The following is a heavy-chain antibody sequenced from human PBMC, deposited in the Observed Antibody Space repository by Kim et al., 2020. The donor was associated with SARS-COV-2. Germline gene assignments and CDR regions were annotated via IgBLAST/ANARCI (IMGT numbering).Heavy chain of an antibody. CDR1: GGSISSYY. CDR3: ARDSPYDFWSGYYYGMDV. V-gene: IGHV4-4*07. J-gene: IGHJ6*02. CDR2: IYTSGST. D-gene: IGHD3-3*01. Sequence: SETLSLTCTVSGGSISSYYWSWIRQPAGKGLEWIGRIYTSGSTNYNPSLKSRVTMSVDTSKNQFSLKLSSVTAADTAVYYCARDSPYDFWSGYYYGMDVWGQGTTVTVSS.